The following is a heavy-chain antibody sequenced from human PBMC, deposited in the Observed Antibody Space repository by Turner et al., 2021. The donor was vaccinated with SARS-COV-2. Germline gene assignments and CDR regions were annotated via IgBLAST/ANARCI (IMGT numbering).Heavy chain of an antibody. V-gene: IGHV4-34*01. CDR1: GGSFSGYY. Sequence: QVQLQQWGAGLLKPSETLSLTCAVYGGSFSGYYWSWIRQPPGKGLEWIGEINHGGSTSYNPSLKSRVTTSVDTSKNHFSLKLSSVTAADTAVYYCARQRGGLVVTIFGVVPYPWFDPWGQGTLVTVSS. CDR3: ARQRGGLVVTIFGVVPYPWFDP. D-gene: IGHD3-3*01. CDR2: INHGGST. J-gene: IGHJ5*02.